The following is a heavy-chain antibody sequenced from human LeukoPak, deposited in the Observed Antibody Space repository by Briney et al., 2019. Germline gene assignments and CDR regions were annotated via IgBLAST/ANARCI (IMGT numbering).Heavy chain of an antibody. Sequence: GGSLRFSCAASGFTFSGYAMSWVRQAPGKGLEWVAVISYDGSNKSYADSVMGRFTISRDNSKNTLYLQMNSLRPEDTAVYYCAKDPGNYGDSYFDYWGQGTLVTVSS. CDR1: GFTFSGYA. D-gene: IGHD4-17*01. J-gene: IGHJ4*02. CDR3: AKDPGNYGDSYFDY. CDR2: ISYDGSNK. V-gene: IGHV3-30*18.